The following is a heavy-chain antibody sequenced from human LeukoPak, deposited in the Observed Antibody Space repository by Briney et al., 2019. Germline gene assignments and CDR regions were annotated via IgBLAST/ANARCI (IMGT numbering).Heavy chain of an antibody. CDR3: AKDSGYPRYYFDY. V-gene: IGHV3-23*01. J-gene: IGHJ4*02. Sequence: GGSLRLSCAASGFTFSSYAMSWVRQAPGKGLEWVSAISGSGGSTYYADSVKGRFTISRDNSNNTLYLQMNSLRAEDTAVYYCAKDSGYPRYYFDYWGQGTLVTVSS. CDR2: ISGSGGST. D-gene: IGHD2-2*01. CDR1: GFTFSSYA.